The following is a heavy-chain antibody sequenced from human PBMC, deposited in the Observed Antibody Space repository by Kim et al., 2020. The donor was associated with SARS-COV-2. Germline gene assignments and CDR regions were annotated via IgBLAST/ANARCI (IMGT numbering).Heavy chain of an antibody. V-gene: IGHV1-69*13. D-gene: IGHD5-18*01. CDR2: IIPIFGTA. CDR1: GGTFSSYA. CDR3: ARVLYSYGYEDYYYYYGMDV. J-gene: IGHJ6*02. Sequence: SVKVSCKASGGTFSSYAISWVRQAPGQGLEWMGGIIPIFGTANYAQKFQGRVTITADESTSTAYMELSSLRSEDTAVYYCARVLYSYGYEDYYYYYGMDVWGQGTTVTVSS.